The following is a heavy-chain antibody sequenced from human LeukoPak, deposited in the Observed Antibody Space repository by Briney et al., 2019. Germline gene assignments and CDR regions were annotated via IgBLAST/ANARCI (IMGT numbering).Heavy chain of an antibody. D-gene: IGHD4-17*01. CDR3: ARDHDYGDYGTYEDY. J-gene: IGHJ4*02. V-gene: IGHV6-1*01. Sequence: SQTLSLTCAISGDSVSSNSVAWNWVRQSPSRGLEWLGRTYYRSRRYNDYAVSVKSRITINPDTSKNQFSLQLNSVTPEDTAVYYCARDHDYGDYGTYEDYWGQGTLVTVSS. CDR2: TYYRSRRYN. CDR1: GDSVSSNSVA.